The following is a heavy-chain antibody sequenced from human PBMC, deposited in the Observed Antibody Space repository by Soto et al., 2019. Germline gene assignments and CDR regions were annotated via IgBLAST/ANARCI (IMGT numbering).Heavy chain of an antibody. CDR1: GFTVSTNY. CDR3: ARALGDYEFDS. CDR2: IYPSGGT. V-gene: IGHV3-53*01. D-gene: IGHD4-17*01. J-gene: IGHJ5*01. Sequence: EVQLVESGGGLIQPGGSLRLSCAASGFTVSTNYMSWVRQAPGKGLEWVSVIYPSGGTYYADSVKGRFTLSRDNSKDTLYLQMNSLRAEDTAVYYCARALGDYEFDSWCHGTLVTVSS.